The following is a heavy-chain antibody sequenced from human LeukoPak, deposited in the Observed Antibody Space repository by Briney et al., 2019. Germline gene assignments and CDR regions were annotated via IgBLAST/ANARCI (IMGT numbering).Heavy chain of an antibody. V-gene: IGHV1-24*01. Sequence: GASVKVSCKVSGYTLTELSMHWVRQAPGKGLEWMGGFDPEDGETIYAQKFQGRVTMTEDTSTDTAYMELSSLRSEDTAVYYCARQPSPHYDFWSGSWDYYYGMDVWGQGTTVTVSS. CDR3: ARQPSPHYDFWSGSWDYYYGMDV. CDR1: GYTLTELS. D-gene: IGHD3-3*01. J-gene: IGHJ6*02. CDR2: FDPEDGET.